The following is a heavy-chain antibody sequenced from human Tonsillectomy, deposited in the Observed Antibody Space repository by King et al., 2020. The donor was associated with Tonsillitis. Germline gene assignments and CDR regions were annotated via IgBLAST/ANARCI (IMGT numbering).Heavy chain of an antibody. D-gene: IGHD3-3*01. J-gene: IGHJ4*02. CDR3: ARGKYDFWSGYSDYFDY. Sequence: VQLQQWGAGLLKPSETLSLTCAVYGGSFSDYFWSWIRQPPGKGLEWIGDINHSGSTNFNPSLKSRVIISMDTSKNQFSLKLSSVTAAVTAVYYCARGKYDFWSGYSDYFDYWGRGTLVTVSS. CDR1: GGSFSDYF. CDR2: INHSGST. V-gene: IGHV4-34*01.